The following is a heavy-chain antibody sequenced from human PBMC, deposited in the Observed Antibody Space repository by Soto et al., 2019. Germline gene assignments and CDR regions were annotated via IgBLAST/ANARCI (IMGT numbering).Heavy chain of an antibody. CDR2: IWYDGSNK. V-gene: IGHV3-33*01. Sequence: QPGGSLRLSCAASGFTFSSYGMHWVRQAPGKGLEWVAVIWYDGSNKYYADSVKGRFTISRDNSKNTLYLQMNSLRAEDTAVYYCATDLSHVVVTAIMYYWGQGTLV. CDR1: GFTFSSYG. J-gene: IGHJ4*02. CDR3: ATDLSHVVVTAIMYY. D-gene: IGHD2-21*02.